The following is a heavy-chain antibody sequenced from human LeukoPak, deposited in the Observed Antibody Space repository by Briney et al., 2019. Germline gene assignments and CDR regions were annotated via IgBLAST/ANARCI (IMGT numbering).Heavy chain of an antibody. CDR2: ISGSASDI. CDR3: ARTARVLDY. D-gene: IGHD6-25*01. Sequence: GGSLRLSCAASGFTFSAYYMSWIRQAPEKGLEWISYISGSASDISYADSVKGRFTISRDNAKNSLYLQMNSLTAEDTAVYYCARTARVLDYWGQGTPVTVSS. J-gene: IGHJ4*02. CDR1: GFTFSAYY. V-gene: IGHV3-11*04.